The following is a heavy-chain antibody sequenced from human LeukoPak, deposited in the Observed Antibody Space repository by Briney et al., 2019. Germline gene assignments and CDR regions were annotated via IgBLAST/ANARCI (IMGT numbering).Heavy chain of an antibody. J-gene: IGHJ4*02. CDR3: AINGRDDHDKYFFDF. D-gene: IGHD1-20*01. Sequence: GGSLRLSCAASGFTFSNFAMSWVRQAPGMGLEWVSAISGSGVGTNYADSVKGRFTISRDNSENTMYLQMNSLRAEDTAVYSFAINGRDDHDKYFFDFWGLGTLVTVSS. CDR1: GFTFSNFA. V-gene: IGHV3-23*01. CDR2: ISGSGVGT.